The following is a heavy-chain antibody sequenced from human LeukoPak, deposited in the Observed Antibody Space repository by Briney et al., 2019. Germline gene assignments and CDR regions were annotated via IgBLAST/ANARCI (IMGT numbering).Heavy chain of an antibody. D-gene: IGHD7-27*01. V-gene: IGHV3-11*01. Sequence: PGGSLRLSCATSGFPFSDFHMSWIRQAPGKGLEWVSYISSSATTIYYADSVKGRFTISRDNAKNSLYLQMNNLRAEDTAVYYCTRDRWGKYYFDYWGQGTLVTVSS. CDR3: TRDRWGKYYFDY. CDR1: GFPFSDFH. CDR2: ISSSATTI. J-gene: IGHJ4*02.